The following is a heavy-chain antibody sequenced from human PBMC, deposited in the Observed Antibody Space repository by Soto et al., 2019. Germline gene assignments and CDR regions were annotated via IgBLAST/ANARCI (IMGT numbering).Heavy chain of an antibody. CDR1: GGTFSSYA. D-gene: IGHD2-2*02. J-gene: IGHJ2*01. Sequence: QVQLVQSGAEVKKPGSSVKVSCKASGGTFSSYAISWVRQAPGQGLEWMGGIIPIFGTANYAQKFQGRVTITADESTSTAYMELSSLRSEDTAVYYSATPRTRYCSSTSCYTEWYFDLWGRGTLVTVSS. V-gene: IGHV1-69*01. CDR3: ATPRTRYCSSTSCYTEWYFDL. CDR2: IIPIFGTA.